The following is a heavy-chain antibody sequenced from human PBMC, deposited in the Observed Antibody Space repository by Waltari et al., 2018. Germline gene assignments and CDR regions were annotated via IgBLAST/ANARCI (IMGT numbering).Heavy chain of an antibody. V-gene: IGHV1-69*12. D-gene: IGHD3-10*01. CDR1: GGTFSSYA. CDR2: IIPICGTA. J-gene: IGHJ6*02. CDR3: ASPGRWLQPYYGMDV. Sequence: QVQLVQSGAEVKKPGSSVKVSCKDSGGTFSSYAISWVRQAPGQGLEWMGGIIPICGTANYAQKFQGRVTITADESTSTADMELSSLRSEDTAVYYCASPGRWLQPYYGMDVWGQGTTVTVSS.